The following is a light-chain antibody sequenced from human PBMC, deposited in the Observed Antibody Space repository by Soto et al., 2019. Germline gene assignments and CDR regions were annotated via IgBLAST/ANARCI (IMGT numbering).Light chain of an antibody. CDR3: QQDISLPFT. CDR2: AAS. Sequence: DIQMTQSPSSVSASVGARVTISCRARQGISNWLAWYQQKPGRAPELLIYAASSLQSGVPSRFRGSGSGTDFTLTINSLQPEDVGTYYCQQDISLPFTFGPGTKVHV. CDR1: QGISNW. J-gene: IGKJ3*01. V-gene: IGKV1-12*01.